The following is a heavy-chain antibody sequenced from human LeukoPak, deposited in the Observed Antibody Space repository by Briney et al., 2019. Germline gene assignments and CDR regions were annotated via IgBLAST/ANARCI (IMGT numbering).Heavy chain of an antibody. CDR3: VKGTGTKYYYYGMDV. CDR2: ISSNGGST. V-gene: IGHV3-64D*06. D-gene: IGHD3/OR15-3a*01. CDR1: GFTFSSYA. Sequence: PGGSLRLSCSASGFTFSSYAMHWVRQAPGKRLEYVSAISSNGGSTYYADSVKGRFTISRDNSKNTLYLQMSSLRAEDTGVYYCVKGTGTKYYYYGMDVWGQGTTVTVS. J-gene: IGHJ6*02.